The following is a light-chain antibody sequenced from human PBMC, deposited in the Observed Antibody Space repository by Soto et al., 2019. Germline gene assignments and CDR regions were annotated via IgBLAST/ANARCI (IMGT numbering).Light chain of an antibody. J-gene: IGLJ1*01. CDR3: SSYTSSSTYV. V-gene: IGLV2-14*01. Sequence: QSVLTQPASVSGSPGQSIAISCTGTSSDVGGYNYVSWYQQHPGKAPTVMIYDVGNRPSGVSNRFSGSKSGNTASLTVSGLQADDEADYYCSSYTSSSTYVFGTGTKVTVL. CDR1: SSDVGGYNY. CDR2: DVG.